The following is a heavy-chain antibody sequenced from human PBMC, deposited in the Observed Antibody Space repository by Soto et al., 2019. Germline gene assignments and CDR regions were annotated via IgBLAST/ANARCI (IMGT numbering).Heavy chain of an antibody. CDR3: ARHEVVATMLPDAFDI. V-gene: IGHV4-39*01. D-gene: IGHD5-12*01. CDR1: GGSISSYGYY. Sequence: QLLLQESGPGLVKPSETLPLTCTVSGGSISSYGYYWGWIRQPPGKGLEWIGSIYYSGNSYYNPSLKSRVTISVDTSKNQVSLTLSSVTAADTAVYYCARHEVVATMLPDAFDIWGQGTMVTVSS. J-gene: IGHJ3*02. CDR2: IYYSGNS.